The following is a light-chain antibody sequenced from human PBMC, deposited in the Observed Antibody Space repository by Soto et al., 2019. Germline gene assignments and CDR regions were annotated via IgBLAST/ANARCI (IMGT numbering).Light chain of an antibody. CDR2: SGD. CDR1: QSVSSS. Sequence: MTQSPPSLSLSPGETATLSCRASQSVSSSVAWYQHKPGQSPRLVVYSGDKRAPGIPPRFSGSGSGTDFTLTISSLESDDFAIYYCQQRYSWLRAFGPGTKVDIK. CDR3: QQRYSWLRA. V-gene: IGKV3-15*01. J-gene: IGKJ1*01.